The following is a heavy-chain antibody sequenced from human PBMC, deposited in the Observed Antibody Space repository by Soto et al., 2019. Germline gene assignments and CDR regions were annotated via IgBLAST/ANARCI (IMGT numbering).Heavy chain of an antibody. V-gene: IGHV3-30-3*01. J-gene: IGHJ5*02. Sequence: QVQLVESGGGVVQPGRSLRLSCAASGFTFSSYAMHWVRQAPGKGLEWVAVISYDGSNKYYADSVKGRFTISRDNSKNPLYLQMNSLRAEATAVYYCAREGSSWPDLLWWFDPWGQGTLVTVSS. D-gene: IGHD6-13*01. CDR1: GFTFSSYA. CDR2: ISYDGSNK. CDR3: AREGSSWPDLLWWFDP.